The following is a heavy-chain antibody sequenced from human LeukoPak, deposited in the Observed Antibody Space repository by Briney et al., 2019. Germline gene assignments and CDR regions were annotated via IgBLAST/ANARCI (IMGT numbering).Heavy chain of an antibody. CDR1: GGTFSSYA. V-gene: IGHV1-69*13. J-gene: IGHJ4*02. CDR3: ASSSNSYSGYDRYDY. Sequence: SVKVSCTASGGTFSSYAISWVRQAPGQGLEWMGGIIPIFGTANYAQKFQGRVTIAADESTSTAHMELSSLKSEDTAVYYCASSSNSYSGYDRYDYWGQGTLVTVSS. CDR2: IIPIFGTA. D-gene: IGHD5-12*01.